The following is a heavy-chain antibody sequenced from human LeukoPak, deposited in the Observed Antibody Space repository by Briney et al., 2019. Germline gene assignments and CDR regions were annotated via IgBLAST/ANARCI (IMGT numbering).Heavy chain of an antibody. Sequence: GGSLRLSCAASGFTFSSYAMSWVRQAPGKGLEWVGRIKSKTDGGTTDYAAPVKGRFTISRDDSKNTLYLQMNSLKTEDTAVYYCTTGLDYYDSSGKVSDYWGLGTLVTVSS. CDR1: GFTFSSYA. J-gene: IGHJ4*02. CDR3: TTGLDYYDSSGKVSDY. CDR2: IKSKTDGGTT. V-gene: IGHV3-15*01. D-gene: IGHD3-22*01.